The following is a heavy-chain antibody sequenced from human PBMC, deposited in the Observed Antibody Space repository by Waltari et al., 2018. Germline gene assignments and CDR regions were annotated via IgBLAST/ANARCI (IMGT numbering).Heavy chain of an antibody. CDR3: ARGRVVVVTAPNYNWFAP. D-gene: IGHD2-21*02. V-gene: IGHV1-8*02. CDR2: MSPNRGKT. Sequence: QGQLVQSGAEVKKPGASVKVSCKASGYTFTSYDINWVRQATGQGLEGIGWMSPNRGKTGYAQKCQRRVTMTRNTTISTAYMEVGSVRSEDTAVYYWARGRVVVVTAPNYNWFAPWGQGTLVTGSS. CDR1: GYTFTSYD. J-gene: IGHJ5*02.